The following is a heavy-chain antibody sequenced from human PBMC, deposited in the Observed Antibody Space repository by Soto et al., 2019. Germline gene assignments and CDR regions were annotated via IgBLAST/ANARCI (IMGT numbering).Heavy chain of an antibody. Sequence: ASVKVSCKASGYTFTGYYMHWVRQAPGHGLEWMGWINPDNGGTKYAQKFQGRVTLTRDTSISTAFMELSRLGSDDTAVYYCARDRAPEIGYSSNFDYWGQGTLVTVSS. CDR1: GYTFTGYY. D-gene: IGHD5-18*01. V-gene: IGHV1-2*02. CDR3: ARDRAPEIGYSSNFDY. J-gene: IGHJ4*02. CDR2: INPDNGGT.